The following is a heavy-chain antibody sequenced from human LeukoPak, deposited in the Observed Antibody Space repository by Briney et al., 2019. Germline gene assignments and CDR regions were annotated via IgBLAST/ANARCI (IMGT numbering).Heavy chain of an antibody. J-gene: IGHJ5*02. CDR2: NSAYNGNT. Sequence: GASVKVSCKASGGTFSSYAISWVRQAPGQGLEWMGWNSAYNGNTNYAQKLQGRVTMTTDTSTSTAYLELRRLRSDDTAVYYCAREARHYYGSGSYYKLDPWGQGTLVTVSS. CDR3: AREARHYYGSGSYYKLDP. V-gene: IGHV1-18*01. D-gene: IGHD3-10*01. CDR1: GGTFSSYA.